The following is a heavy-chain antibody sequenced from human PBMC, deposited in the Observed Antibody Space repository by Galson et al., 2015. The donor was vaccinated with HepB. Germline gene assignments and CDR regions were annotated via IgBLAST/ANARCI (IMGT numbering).Heavy chain of an antibody. CDR3: ARQKDRGFPIDY. CDR1: GYTFNTYW. CDR2: IYLGDSDI. Sequence: GAEVKKPGESLKISCKGSGYTFNTYWIGWVRQMPGKGLEWMGIIYLGDSDIRYSPSFQGQVTISADKSISTAYLQWRSLKASDTAMYYCARQKDRGFPIDYWGQGTLVIVSS. V-gene: IGHV5-51*01. J-gene: IGHJ4*02.